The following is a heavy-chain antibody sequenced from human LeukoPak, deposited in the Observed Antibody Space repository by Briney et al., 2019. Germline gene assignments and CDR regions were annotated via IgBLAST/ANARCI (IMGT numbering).Heavy chain of an antibody. Sequence: PGGSLRLSCAASGFTFSSYAMSWVRQAPGKGLEWVSAISGSGGSTYYADSVKGRFTISRDNSKNTLYLQMNSLRAEDTAVYYCARGSTTGYIAAAGYFDYWGQGTLVTVSS. CDR1: GFTFSSYA. CDR3: ARGSTTGYIAAAGYFDY. J-gene: IGHJ4*02. D-gene: IGHD6-13*01. CDR2: ISGSGGST. V-gene: IGHV3-23*01.